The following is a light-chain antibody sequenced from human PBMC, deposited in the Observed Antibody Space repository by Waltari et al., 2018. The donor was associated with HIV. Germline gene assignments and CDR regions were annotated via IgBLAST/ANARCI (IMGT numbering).Light chain of an antibody. CDR3: SSYTSSNTLV. V-gene: IGLV2-14*01. CDR1: SSDVGGYDH. CDR2: EVY. Sequence: QSALTQTASVSGSPGQSITISCTGTSSDVGGYDHVSWYQQHPGKAPKLVIYEVYNRPSGISHRFSGSKSGNTASLTISGLQADDEADYFCSSYTSSNTLVFGGGTKVTVL. J-gene: IGLJ2*01.